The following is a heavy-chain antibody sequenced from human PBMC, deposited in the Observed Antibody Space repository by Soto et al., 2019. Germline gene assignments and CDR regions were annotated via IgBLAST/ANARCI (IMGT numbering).Heavy chain of an antibody. J-gene: IGHJ6*02. D-gene: IGHD6-6*01. CDR2: ISYDGSNK. CDR3: AKDVEALARVGGMDV. Sequence: LRLSCAASGFTFSSYGMHWVRQAPGKGLEWVAVISYDGSNKYYADSVKGRFTISRDNSKNTLYLQMNSLRAEDTAVYYCAKDVEALARVGGMDVWGQGTTVTVSS. CDR1: GFTFSSYG. V-gene: IGHV3-30*18.